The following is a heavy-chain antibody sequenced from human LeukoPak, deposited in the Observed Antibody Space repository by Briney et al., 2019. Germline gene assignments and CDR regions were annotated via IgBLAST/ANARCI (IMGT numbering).Heavy chain of an antibody. CDR1: GGTLSSYA. CDR3: ARETARGYSGYDFGQYGMDV. CDR2: IIPILGIA. J-gene: IGHJ6*02. D-gene: IGHD5-12*01. V-gene: IGHV1-69*04. Sequence: ASVKVSCKASGGTLSSYAISWVRQAPGQGLEWMGRIIPILGIANYAQKFQGRVTITADKSTSTAYMELSSLRSEDTAVYYCARETARGYSGYDFGQYGMDVWGQGTTVTVSS.